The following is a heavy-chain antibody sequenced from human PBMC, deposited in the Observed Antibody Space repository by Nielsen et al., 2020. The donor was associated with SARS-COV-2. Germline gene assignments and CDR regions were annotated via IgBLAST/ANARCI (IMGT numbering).Heavy chain of an antibody. V-gene: IGHV3-73*01. CDR3: VKDEGITGTPDAFDI. Sequence: GESLKISCAASGFTFSGSAMHWVRQASGKGLEWVGRIRSKANSYATAYAASVKGRFTIFRDDSKSTAYLQMNSLKTEDTAVYYCVKDEGITGTPDAFDIWGQGTMVTVSS. CDR2: IRSKANSYAT. CDR1: GFTFSGSA. J-gene: IGHJ3*02. D-gene: IGHD1-20*01.